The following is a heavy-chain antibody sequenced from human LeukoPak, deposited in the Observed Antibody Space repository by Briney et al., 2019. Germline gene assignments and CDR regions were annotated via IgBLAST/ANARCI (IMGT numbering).Heavy chain of an antibody. CDR1: GGSISSGSYH. CDR2: IHHSGST. V-gene: IGHV4-39*07. D-gene: IGHD3-10*01. J-gene: IGHJ5*02. Sequence: MPSETLSLTCTISGGSISSGSYHWSWIRQPAGKALEWIGSIHHSGSTYYNPSLKSRVTISVDASKNQFSLKLSSVTAADTAVYYCARPGPMSSGSYYKERWFDPWGQGTLVTVSS. CDR3: ARPGPMSSGSYYKERWFDP.